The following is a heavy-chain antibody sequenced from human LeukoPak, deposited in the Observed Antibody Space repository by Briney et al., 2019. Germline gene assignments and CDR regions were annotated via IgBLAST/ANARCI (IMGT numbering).Heavy chain of an antibody. CDR1: GGSISSYY. V-gene: IGHV4-59*01. Sequence: SETLSLTCTVSGGSISSYYWSWIRQPPGKGLEWIGYIYYSGSTNYNPSLKSRVTISVDTSKNQFSLKLSSVTAADTAVYYCARCGYSDDFWSGYHDYWGQGTPVTVSS. J-gene: IGHJ4*02. CDR3: ARCGYSDDFWSGYHDY. D-gene: IGHD3-3*01. CDR2: IYYSGST.